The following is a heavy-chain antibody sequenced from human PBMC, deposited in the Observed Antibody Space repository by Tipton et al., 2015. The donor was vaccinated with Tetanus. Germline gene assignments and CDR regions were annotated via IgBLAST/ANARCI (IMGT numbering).Heavy chain of an antibody. D-gene: IGHD6-13*01. CDR2: VYSSGSA. V-gene: IGHV4-4*07. J-gene: IGHJ4*02. CDR3: AKPYSSSFVFDY. CDR1: GGSVNLYF. Sequence: TLSLTCSVSGGSVNLYFWSWIRQPAGKGLEWIGRVYSSGSASYNPSLKSRGSMSIDTSTNHFSLKLTSVMAADTAVYYCAKPYSSSFVFDYWGQGTLVTVSS.